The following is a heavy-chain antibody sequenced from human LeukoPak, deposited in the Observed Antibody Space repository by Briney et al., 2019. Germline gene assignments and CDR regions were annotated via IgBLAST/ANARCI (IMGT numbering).Heavy chain of an antibody. J-gene: IGHJ4*02. Sequence: SETLSLTCTVSGGSISSSSYYWGWIRQPPGKGLEWIGSIYYSGSTYYNPSLKSRVTISVDTSKNQFSLKLSSVTAADTAVYYCASRYSSRSGLWGQGTLVTVSS. CDR1: GGSISSSSYY. CDR2: IYYSGST. CDR3: ASRYSSRSGL. V-gene: IGHV4-39*01. D-gene: IGHD6-13*01.